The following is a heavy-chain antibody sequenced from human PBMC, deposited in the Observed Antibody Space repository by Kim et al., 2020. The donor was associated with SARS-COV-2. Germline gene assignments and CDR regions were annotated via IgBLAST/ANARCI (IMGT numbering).Heavy chain of an antibody. Sequence: SETLSLTCTVSGASISSSSFYWGWIRQPPGKGLEWIGNIYYSGSAYYNPSLKSRVTISVDTSKNQFSLKLSSVTAADTAVYYCLTYSSSRNFDYWGQGTLVTVSS. CDR2: IYYSGSA. D-gene: IGHD6-6*01. CDR3: LTYSSSRNFDY. V-gene: IGHV4-39*01. J-gene: IGHJ4*02. CDR1: GASISSSSFY.